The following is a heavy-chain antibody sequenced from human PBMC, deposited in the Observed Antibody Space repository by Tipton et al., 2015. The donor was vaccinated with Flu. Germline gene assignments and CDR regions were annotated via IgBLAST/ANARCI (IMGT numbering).Heavy chain of an antibody. Sequence: TLSLTCTVSGGSISSGNYYWNWIRQPAGKGLEWIGRIYTSGSTNYNPSLKSRVTISVDTSKNQFSLKLSSVTGADTAVYYCARGRGYYDVSGYSALYYFDYWVQGTLVTVSS. CDR3: ARGRGYYDVSGYSALYYFDY. V-gene: IGHV4-61*02. CDR1: GGSISSGNYY. CDR2: IYTSGST. J-gene: IGHJ4*02. D-gene: IGHD3-22*01.